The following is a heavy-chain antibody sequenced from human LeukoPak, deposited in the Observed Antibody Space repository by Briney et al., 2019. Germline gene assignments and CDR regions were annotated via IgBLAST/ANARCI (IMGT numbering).Heavy chain of an antibody. CDR1: GFTFSSYE. J-gene: IGHJ4*02. CDR3: ARVGVFSSSWLLY. Sequence: GGSLRLSCAASGFTFSSYEMNWVRQAPGKGLEWISSISRSAVTIYYADSVKGRFTISRDNAKNSLYLQMNSLRAEDTAVYYCARVGVFSSSWLLYWGQGTLVTVSS. CDR2: ISRSAVTI. V-gene: IGHV3-48*03. D-gene: IGHD6-13*01.